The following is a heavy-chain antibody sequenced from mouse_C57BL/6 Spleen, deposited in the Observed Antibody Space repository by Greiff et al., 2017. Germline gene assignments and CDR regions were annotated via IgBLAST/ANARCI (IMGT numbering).Heavy chain of an antibody. CDR1: GYAFTNYL. CDR2: INPGSGGT. Sequence: VQLQQSGAELVRPGTSVKVSCKASGYAFTNYLIEWVKQRPGQGLEWIGVINPGSGGTNYNGKFKGKATLTADKSSSTAYMQLSSLTSEDSAVYFCARSDYSNSPFAYWGQGTLVTVSA. V-gene: IGHV1-54*01. D-gene: IGHD2-5*01. J-gene: IGHJ3*01. CDR3: ARSDYSNSPFAY.